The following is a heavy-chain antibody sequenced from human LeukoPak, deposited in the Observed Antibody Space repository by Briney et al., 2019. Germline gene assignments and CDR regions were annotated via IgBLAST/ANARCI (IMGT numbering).Heavy chain of an antibody. J-gene: IGHJ6*02. D-gene: IGHD3-10*01. Sequence: SQTLSLTCTVSGGSISSGGYYWSWIRQHPGKGLEWIGYIYYSGSTYYNPSLKSRVTISVDTSKNQFSLKLSSVTAADTAVYYCARGEYGSGSLNYYYYGMEVWGQGTTVTVSS. CDR2: IYYSGST. V-gene: IGHV4-31*03. CDR3: ARGEYGSGSLNYYYYGMEV. CDR1: GGSISSGGYY.